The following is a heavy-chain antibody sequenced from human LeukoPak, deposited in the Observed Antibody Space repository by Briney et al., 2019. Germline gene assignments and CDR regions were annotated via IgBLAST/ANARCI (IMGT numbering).Heavy chain of an antibody. CDR3: AKDLWFGSENSPMDV. V-gene: IGHV3-30*04. J-gene: IGHJ6*03. CDR2: ISYDGSNK. CDR1: GFTFSSYA. D-gene: IGHD3-10*01. Sequence: PGGSLRLSCAASGFTFSSYAMHWVRQAPGKGLEWVAVISYDGSNKYYADSVKGRFTISRDNSKNTLYLQMNSLRAEDTAVYYCAKDLWFGSENSPMDVWGKGTTVTISS.